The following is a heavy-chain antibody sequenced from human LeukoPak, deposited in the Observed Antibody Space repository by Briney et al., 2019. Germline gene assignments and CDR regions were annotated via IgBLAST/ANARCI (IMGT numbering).Heavy chain of an antibody. CDR3: AKDQYYYDSSGLFDY. V-gene: IGHV3-30*18. CDR2: ISYDGSNK. D-gene: IGHD3-22*01. Sequence: TGGSLRLSCAASGFTFSSYAMNWVRQAPGKGLEWVAVISYDGSNKYYADSVKGRFTISRDNSKNTLYLQMNSLRAEDTAVYYCAKDQYYYDSSGLFDYWGQGTLVTVSS. J-gene: IGHJ4*02. CDR1: GFTFSSYA.